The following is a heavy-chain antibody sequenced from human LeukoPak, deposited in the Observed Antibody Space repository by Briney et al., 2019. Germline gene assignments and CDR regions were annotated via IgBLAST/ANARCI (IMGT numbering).Heavy chain of an antibody. CDR1: GFTFSSYS. J-gene: IGHJ3*01. D-gene: IGHD5-18*01. V-gene: IGHV3-21*06. CDR2: ISSSSSYI. CDR3: TTLRPYIQPR. Sequence: GGSLRLSCAASGFTFSSYSMNWVRQAPGKGLEWVSSISSSSSYIYYADSLKGRFTISRDNAKNSLYLQMNSLRAEDTAVYYCTTLRPYIQPRWGQGTMVTVSS.